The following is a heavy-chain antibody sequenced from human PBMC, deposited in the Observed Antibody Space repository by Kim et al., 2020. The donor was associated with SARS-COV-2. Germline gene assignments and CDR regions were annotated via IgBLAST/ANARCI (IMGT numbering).Heavy chain of an antibody. CDR2: ISSSSSYI. V-gene: IGHV3-21*01. D-gene: IGHD2-15*01. CDR3: ARMLIVVGAPGYYYGMDV. Sequence: GGSLRLSCAASGFTFSSYSMNWVRQAPGKGLEWVSSISSSSSYIYYADSVKGRFTISRDNAKNSLYPQMNSLRAEDTAVYYCARMLIVVGAPGYYYGMDVWGQGTTVTVSS. J-gene: IGHJ6*02. CDR1: GFTFSSYS.